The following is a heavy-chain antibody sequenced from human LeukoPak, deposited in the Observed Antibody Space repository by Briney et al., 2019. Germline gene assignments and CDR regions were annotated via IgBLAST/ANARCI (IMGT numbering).Heavy chain of an antibody. CDR2: ISGSGGST. V-gene: IGHV3-23*01. J-gene: IGHJ2*01. Sequence: PGGSLRLSCAASGFTFSSYAMSWVRLAPGKGLEWVSAISGSGGSTYYADSVKGRFTISRDNSKNTLYLQMNSLRAEDTAVYYCAKDSQSVVADWYFDLWGRGTLVTVSS. CDR3: AKDSQSVVADWYFDL. CDR1: GFTFSSYA. D-gene: IGHD2-15*01.